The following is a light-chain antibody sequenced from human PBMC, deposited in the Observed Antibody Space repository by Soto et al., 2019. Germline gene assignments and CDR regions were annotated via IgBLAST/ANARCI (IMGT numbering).Light chain of an antibody. CDR3: SAYTSSSTL. V-gene: IGLV2-14*01. J-gene: IGLJ2*01. Sequence: QSALTQPASVSGSPGQSITISCTGTSSDVGGYNYVSWYQQHPGKAPKLMIYDVSNRPSGVSNRSSGSKSGNTASLTISWLQAEDEADYYFSAYTSSSTLFGGGTKLTVL. CDR2: DVS. CDR1: SSDVGGYNY.